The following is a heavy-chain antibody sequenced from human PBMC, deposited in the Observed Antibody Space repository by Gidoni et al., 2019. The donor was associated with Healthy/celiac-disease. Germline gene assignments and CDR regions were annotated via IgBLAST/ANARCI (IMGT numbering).Heavy chain of an antibody. CDR3: ARGHFGYSSSGGDY. Sequence: QVQLQQRGAGLLKPSEPLSLTCAVYGGPLSGYYWSWIRQPPGKGLEWIGEINHSGSTNYNPSLKIRVTISVDTSKNQFSLKLSSVTAADTAVYYCARGHFGYSSSGGDYWGQGTLVTVSS. J-gene: IGHJ4*02. CDR1: GGPLSGYY. V-gene: IGHV4-34*01. CDR2: INHSGST. D-gene: IGHD6-6*01.